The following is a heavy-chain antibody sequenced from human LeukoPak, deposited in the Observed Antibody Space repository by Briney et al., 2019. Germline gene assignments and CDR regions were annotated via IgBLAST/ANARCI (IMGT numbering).Heavy chain of an antibody. Sequence: GASVKVSCKASGYTFTGYYMHWVRQAPGQGLEWMGWINPNSGGTNYAQKFQGRVTMTRDTSISTAYMELSRLRSDDTAVYYCARVTQVWAGSSWPFDYWGQGTLVTVSS. J-gene: IGHJ4*02. CDR3: ARVTQVWAGSSWPFDY. CDR1: GYTFTGYY. D-gene: IGHD6-13*01. CDR2: INPNSGGT. V-gene: IGHV1-2*02.